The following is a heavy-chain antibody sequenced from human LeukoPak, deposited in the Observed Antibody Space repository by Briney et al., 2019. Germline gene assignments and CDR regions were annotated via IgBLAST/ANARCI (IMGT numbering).Heavy chain of an antibody. J-gene: IGHJ1*01. Sequence: AGGSLRLSCAASGFTSGCYSMNVVRQAPGGLLELVSSISSSSSYIYYADSVKGRFTISRDNAKNSLYLQMNSLRAEDTAVYYCAILDPMQVYFQHWGQGTLVTVSS. CDR1: GFTSGCYS. CDR2: ISSSSSYI. V-gene: IGHV3-21*01. CDR3: AILDPMQVYFQH.